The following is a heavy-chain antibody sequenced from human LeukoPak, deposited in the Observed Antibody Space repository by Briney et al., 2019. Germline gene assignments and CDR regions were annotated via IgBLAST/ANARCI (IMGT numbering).Heavy chain of an antibody. D-gene: IGHD6-13*01. CDR3: ARVIAAAVTYYFDY. CDR2: IYSGGST. J-gene: IGHJ4*02. CDR1: GFTVSSNY. V-gene: IGHV3-53*01. Sequence: GESLRLSCAASGFTVSSNYMSWVRQAPGKGLEWVSVIYSGGSTYYADSVKGRFTISRDNSKNTLYLQMNSLRAEDTAVYYCARVIAAAVTYYFDYWGQGTLVTVSS.